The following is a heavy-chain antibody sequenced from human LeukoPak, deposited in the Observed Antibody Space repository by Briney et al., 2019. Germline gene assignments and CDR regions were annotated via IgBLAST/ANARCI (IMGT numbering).Heavy chain of an antibody. CDR2: VNHSEST. J-gene: IGHJ5*02. CDR1: GESFSGYF. D-gene: IGHD1-26*01. CDR3: ARHGKYGSNWFDP. V-gene: IGHV4-34*01. Sequence: SETLSLTCAVYGESFSGYFWTWVRQPPGKGLEWIGEVNHSESTNYNPSLKSRVTISVDTSKNQFSLKLSSVTAADTAVYYCARHGKYGSNWFDPWGQGTLVTVSS.